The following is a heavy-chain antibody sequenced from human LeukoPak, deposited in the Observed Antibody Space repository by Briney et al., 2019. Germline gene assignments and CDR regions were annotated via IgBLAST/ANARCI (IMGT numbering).Heavy chain of an antibody. CDR1: GFTFSTFW. J-gene: IGHJ4*02. CDR3: ARLNYYDSSGSFDY. Sequence: PGGSLRLSCATSGFTFSTFWMHWVRQAPGKGLEWVSVIYSGGSTYYADSVKGRFTISRDNSKNTLYLQMNSLRAEDTAVYYCARLNYYDSSGSFDYWGQGTLVTVSS. CDR2: IYSGGST. D-gene: IGHD3-22*01. V-gene: IGHV3-53*01.